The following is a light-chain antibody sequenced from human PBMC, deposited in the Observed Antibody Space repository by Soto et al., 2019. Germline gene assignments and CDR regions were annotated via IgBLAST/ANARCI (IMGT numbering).Light chain of an antibody. CDR3: QPYNHLPWT. J-gene: IGKJ1*01. V-gene: IGKV3-15*01. Sequence: EIVMTQSPATLSVSPGERATLSCSASQSVSSNLAWYQQKPGPAPRLLLYGASTRATGIPARFSGSGTGTEFTRTFSSRQSEDCAVYYFQPYNHLPWTFGQGTKVGIK. CDR1: QSVSSN. CDR2: GAS.